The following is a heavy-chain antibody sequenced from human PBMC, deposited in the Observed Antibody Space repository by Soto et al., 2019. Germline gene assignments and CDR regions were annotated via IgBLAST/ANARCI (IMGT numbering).Heavy chain of an antibody. D-gene: IGHD4-17*01. J-gene: IGHJ6*02. V-gene: IGHV3-13*01. CDR2: IGVADDT. CDR3: ASVYAGERTRRGDYYYPLDV. Sequence: QLVESGGGLTQAGGSLRLSCVGSGFFFNNYDMHWVRQVRGKGLEWVSAIGVADDTYYSVFVKGRFIVSRDNAQKSLYLQMTILRAANTAVYFCASVYAGERTRRGDYYYPLDVWGRGTTVTVSS. CDR1: GFFFNNYD.